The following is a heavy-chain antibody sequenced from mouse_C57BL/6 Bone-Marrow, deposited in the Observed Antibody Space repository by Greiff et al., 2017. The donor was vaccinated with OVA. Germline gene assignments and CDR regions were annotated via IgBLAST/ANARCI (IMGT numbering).Heavy chain of an antibody. J-gene: IGHJ3*01. CDR2: IHPHSGST. V-gene: IGHV1-64*01. Sequence: QVQLQQPGAELVKPGASVKLSCKASGYTFTSYWMHWVKQRPGQGLEWIGMIHPHSGSTNYNEKFKSKATLTVDKSSSTAYMRLSSLKSEDSAVYYCAIITGAYWGQGTLVTVSA. D-gene: IGHD1-1*01. CDR1: GYTFTSYW. CDR3: AIITGAY.